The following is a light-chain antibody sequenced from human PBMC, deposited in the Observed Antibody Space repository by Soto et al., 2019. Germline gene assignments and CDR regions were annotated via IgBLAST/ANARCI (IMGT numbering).Light chain of an antibody. CDR1: QSLLSSDGDTF. Sequence: DVVMTQSPLSLPVTLGQPASISCRSSQSLLSSDGDTFLNWFHRRPGQSPRRLIYKVSNRDSGVPDRFSGSGSGTKFTLTISRVEAEDVGVYYCMQGTHWPPWTFGQGTKVEIK. J-gene: IGKJ1*01. CDR2: KVS. V-gene: IGKV2-30*01. CDR3: MQGTHWPPWT.